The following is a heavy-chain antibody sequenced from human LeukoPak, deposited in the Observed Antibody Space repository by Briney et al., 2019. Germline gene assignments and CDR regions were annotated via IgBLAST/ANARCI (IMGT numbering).Heavy chain of an antibody. D-gene: IGHD6-19*01. CDR2: ISGSGGST. CDR3: AKDRSPWLFSYYFDY. V-gene: IGHV3-23*01. CDR1: GFTFSSYA. Sequence: GGSLRLSCAASGFTFSSYAMSWVRQAPGKGLEWVSAISGSGGSTYYADSVKGRFTISRDNSKNTLYLQMNSLRAEDTAVYYCAKDRSPWLFSYYFDYWGQGTLVTVSS. J-gene: IGHJ4*02.